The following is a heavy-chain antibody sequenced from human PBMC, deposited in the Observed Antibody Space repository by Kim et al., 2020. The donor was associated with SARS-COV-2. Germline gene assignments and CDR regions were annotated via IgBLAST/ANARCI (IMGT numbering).Heavy chain of an antibody. J-gene: IGHJ6*02. CDR2: SYYSGST. D-gene: IGHD1-1*01. CDR3: ARDSRTGTVFGYYYGMDV. CDR1: GGSISSYY. Sequence: SETLSLTCTVSGGSISSYYWSWIRQPPGKGLEWIGYSYYSGSTNYNPSLKSRVTISVDTSKNQFSLKLSSVTAADTAVYYCARDSRTGTVFGYYYGMDVWGQGTTVTVSS. V-gene: IGHV4-59*01.